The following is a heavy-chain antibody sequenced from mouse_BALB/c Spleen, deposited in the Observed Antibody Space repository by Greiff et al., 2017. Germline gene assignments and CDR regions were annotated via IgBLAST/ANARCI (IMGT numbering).Heavy chain of an antibody. CDR1: GYSITSGYY. CDR2: ISYDGSN. CDR3: ARSSMIWFAY. V-gene: IGHV3-6*02. D-gene: IGHD2-3*01. Sequence: EVKLQESGPGLVKPSQSLSLTCSVTGYSITSGYYWNWIRQFPGNKLEWMGYISYDGSNNYNPSLKNRISITRDTSKNQFFLKLNSVTTEDTATDYCARSSMIWFAYWGQGTLVTVSA. J-gene: IGHJ3*01.